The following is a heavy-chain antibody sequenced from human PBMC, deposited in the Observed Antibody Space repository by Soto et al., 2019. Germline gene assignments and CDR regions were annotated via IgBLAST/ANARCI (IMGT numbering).Heavy chain of an antibody. CDR2: INPNSGGT. CDR1: GYTFTGYY. J-gene: IGHJ3*02. V-gene: IGHV1-2*04. Sequence: ASVKVSCKASGYTFTGYYMHWVRQAPGQGLEWMGWINPNSGGTNYAQKFQGWVTMTRDTSISTAYMELSRLRADDTAVYYCARVGIAGAGTAFDIWGQGTMVTVSS. CDR3: ARVGIAGAGTAFDI. D-gene: IGHD6-13*01.